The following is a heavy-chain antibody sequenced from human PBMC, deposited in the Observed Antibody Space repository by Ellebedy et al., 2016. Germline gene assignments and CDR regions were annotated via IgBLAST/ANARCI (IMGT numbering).Heavy chain of an antibody. V-gene: IGHV1-46*01. CDR3: AADVGYV. CDR2: INPSRGTT. Sequence: ASVKVSXXASGYSFTNYYIHWVRQAPEGLEWLGIINPSRGTTTLAQKFQGRVTLIRDTSTSTVYMELSSLRSEDTAVYYCAADVGYVWGQGTTVTVSS. D-gene: IGHD3-10*01. J-gene: IGHJ6*02. CDR1: GYSFTNYY.